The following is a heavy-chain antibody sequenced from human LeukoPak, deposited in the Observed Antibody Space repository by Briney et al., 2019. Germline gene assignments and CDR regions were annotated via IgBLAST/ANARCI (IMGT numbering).Heavy chain of an antibody. CDR2: INHSGST. Sequence: SETLSLTCAVYGGSFSGYYWSWIRQPPGKGLEWIGEINHSGSTNYNPSLKSRVTISVDTSKNQFSLKLSSVTAADTAVYYCARDRYSSSWYGAFDYWGQGTLVTVSS. CDR3: ARDRYSSSWYGAFDY. D-gene: IGHD6-13*01. V-gene: IGHV4-34*01. CDR1: GGSFSGYY. J-gene: IGHJ4*02.